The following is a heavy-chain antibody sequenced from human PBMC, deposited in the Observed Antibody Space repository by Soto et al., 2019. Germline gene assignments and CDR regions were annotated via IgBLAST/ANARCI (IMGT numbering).Heavy chain of an antibody. CDR1: GTPISNSKW. J-gene: IGHJ4*02. CDR3: ARGERQQQRDY. Sequence: PPESLSPTFSYSGTPISNSKWSRWVRQPPGKGLEWIGEFYHSGSTNYNPSLKSRVIISVDKSKNQFSLKLSSVTDADTAVYYCARGERQQQRDYWGQGTLVTDS. V-gene: IGHV4-4*03. CDR2: FYHSGST. D-gene: IGHD6-13*01.